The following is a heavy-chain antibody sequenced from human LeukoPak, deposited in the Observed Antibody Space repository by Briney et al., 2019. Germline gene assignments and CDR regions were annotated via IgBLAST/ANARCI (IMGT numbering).Heavy chain of an antibody. J-gene: IGHJ3*02. CDR2: IKNDGTTR. D-gene: IGHD2-15*01. CDR3: TRVSAGYCSGGSCYSDAFDI. V-gene: IGHV3-74*01. Sequence: GGSLRLSCAAAASAFTFTTHWMHWVRQAPGKGRVWVSRIKNDGTTRSYADSVKGRFTISRDNTKNMLYWEMNDLRGEDTAAYCCTRVSAGYCSGGSCYSDAFDIWGQATMVIVSP. CDR1: AFTFTTHW.